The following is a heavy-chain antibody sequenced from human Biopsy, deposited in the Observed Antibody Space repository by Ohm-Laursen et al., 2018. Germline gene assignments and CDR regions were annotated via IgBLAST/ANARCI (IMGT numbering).Heavy chain of an antibody. D-gene: IGHD4-11*01. CDR3: ARDGKRWDYSTYFSWHFDL. CDR2: ISYDGSGE. CDR1: GFTFSSYG. J-gene: IGHJ2*01. V-gene: IGHV3-30*03. Sequence: SLRLSCTASGFTFSSYGMHWVRQAPGKGLEWVAVISYDGSGEYYADSLQGRFLISRDNPKNTVDLQMNSLRAEDTAVYFCARDGKRWDYSTYFSWHFDLWGRGTLVTVSS.